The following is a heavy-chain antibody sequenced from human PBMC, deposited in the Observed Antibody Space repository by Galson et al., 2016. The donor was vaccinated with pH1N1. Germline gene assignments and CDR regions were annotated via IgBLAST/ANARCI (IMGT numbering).Heavy chain of an antibody. CDR1: GSRFDDYG. CDR3: ARVRGEYSSSQVDVLDI. V-gene: IGHV3-20*04. CDR2: INWNGGRA. J-gene: IGHJ3*02. D-gene: IGHD6-13*01. Sequence: SLRLSCAASGSRFDDYGMSWVRQPPGKGLEWVSNINWNGGRAGYADSAKGRFTISRDNAKNSLYLEMNSLRAEDTALYYCARVRGEYSSSQVDVLDIWGQGTMVTVSS.